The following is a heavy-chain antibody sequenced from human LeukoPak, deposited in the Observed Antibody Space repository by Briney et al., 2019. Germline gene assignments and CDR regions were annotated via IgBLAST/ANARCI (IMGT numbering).Heavy chain of an antibody. CDR3: ARRDSSWAYFDS. V-gene: IGHV4-4*09. D-gene: IGHD6-13*01. J-gene: IGHJ4*02. CDR2: ISSSGSA. Sequence: SETLSLTCTDSGDSISSYFWSWIRQPPGKGLEWLGYISSSGSAYYNPSLTSRVTISVDTSKNQVPLKLSSVTAADTAVYYCARRDSSWAYFDSWGQGTLVTVSS. CDR1: GDSISSYF.